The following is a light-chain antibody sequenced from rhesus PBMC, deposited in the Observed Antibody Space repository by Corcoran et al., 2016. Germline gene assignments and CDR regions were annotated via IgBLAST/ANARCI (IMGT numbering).Light chain of an antibody. CDR1: QSMSSS. Sequence: DIQMTQSPSSLSASVGDTVTITCRARQSMSSSLAWYQQKPGKAPKLLIYKASPLQSGVPSRFSGSGSGTDFTLTINSLQSEDFATYYCQQYTSSPLTFGGGTKVEIK. J-gene: IGKJ4*01. CDR3: QQYTSSPLT. V-gene: IGKV1-22*01. CDR2: KAS.